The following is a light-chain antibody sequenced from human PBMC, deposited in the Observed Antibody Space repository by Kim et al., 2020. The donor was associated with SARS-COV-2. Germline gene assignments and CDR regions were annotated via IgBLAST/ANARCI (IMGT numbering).Light chain of an antibody. V-gene: IGKV1-27*01. J-gene: IGKJ1*01. CDR1: QGISNY. CDR2: AAS. CDR3: QKYDRAPRT. Sequence: DIQMTQSPSSLSSSVGDRVTITCRSSQGISNYLAWYQQKPGKVPKLLVYAASALQSGVSSRFSGSGSGTDFTLTISSLQPEDVATYYCQKYDRAPRTFGQGTKVDIK.